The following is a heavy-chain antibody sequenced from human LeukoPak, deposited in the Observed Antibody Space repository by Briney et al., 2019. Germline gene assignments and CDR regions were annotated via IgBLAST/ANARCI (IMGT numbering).Heavy chain of an antibody. D-gene: IGHD1-1*01. J-gene: IGHJ4*02. CDR3: ARGTGTTAYFDY. CDR1: GFTFSDYY. Sequence: GGSLRLSCEASGFTFSDYYMSWVRQAPGKGMEWVSYISGSSGYTKYADSVKGRFTISRDNAKNSLYLQVNSLRAEDTAVYYCARGTGTTAYFDYWGQGTPVTVSS. CDR2: ISGSSGYT. V-gene: IGHV3-11*06.